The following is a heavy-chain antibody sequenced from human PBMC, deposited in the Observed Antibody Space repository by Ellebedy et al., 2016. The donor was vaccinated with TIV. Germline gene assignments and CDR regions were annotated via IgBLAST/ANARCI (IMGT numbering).Heavy chain of an antibody. CDR3: ARVPDGYNYYWYFDL. CDR1: GGSISSSSYY. CDR2: IYHSGST. J-gene: IGHJ2*01. Sequence: GSLRLXCTVSGGSISSSSYYWGWIRQPPGKGLEWIGSIYHSGSTYYNPSLKSRVTISVDTSKNQFSLKLSSVTAADTAVYYCARVPDGYNYYWYFDLWGRGTLVTVSS. V-gene: IGHV4-39*07. D-gene: IGHD5-24*01.